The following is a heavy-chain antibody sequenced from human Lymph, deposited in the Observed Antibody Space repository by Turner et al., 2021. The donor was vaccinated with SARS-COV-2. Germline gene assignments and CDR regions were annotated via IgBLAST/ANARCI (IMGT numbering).Heavy chain of an antibody. V-gene: IGHV3-30*04. CDR3: ARYGSGGYFYYGLDV. CDR1: GFTFSTYA. D-gene: IGHD3-10*01. CDR2: ISYDGSNK. Sequence: QVQLVESGGGVVQPGRSLRLSCAASGFTFSTYAIHWVRQAAGKGLEWVAVISYDGSNKYYADCVKGRFTISRDNSKNTLYLQMNSLRAEDTAVYYCARYGSGGYFYYGLDVWGQGTTVTVSS. J-gene: IGHJ6*02.